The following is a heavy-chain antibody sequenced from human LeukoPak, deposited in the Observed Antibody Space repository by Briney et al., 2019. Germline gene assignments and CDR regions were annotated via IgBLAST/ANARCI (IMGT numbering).Heavy chain of an antibody. V-gene: IGHV1-2*02. J-gene: IGHJ4*02. Sequence: ASVKVSCKASGYAFTGYYIHWVRQAPGQGLEWMGWISPNSGDTNYAQKFQGRVTMTRDTSISTAYMELSRLRSDDTAAYYCARGGDYGSGTYNNFDSWGQGTLVTVSS. CDR2: ISPNSGDT. CDR1: GYAFTGYY. D-gene: IGHD3-10*01. CDR3: ARGGDYGSGTYNNFDS.